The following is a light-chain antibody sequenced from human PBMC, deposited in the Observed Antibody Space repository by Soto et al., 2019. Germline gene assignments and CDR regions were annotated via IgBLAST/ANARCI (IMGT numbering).Light chain of an antibody. CDR3: QQYNSYRWT. CDR2: KAS. CDR1: QSISSW. J-gene: IGKJ1*01. Sequence: DIQMTQSPSTLSASVGARVTITCRASQSISSWLAWYQQKPGKAPKLLIYKASSLESGVPSRFSGSGSGTEFTLTISSLQPDDFDTYYCQQYNSYRWTFGQGTKVEIK. V-gene: IGKV1-5*03.